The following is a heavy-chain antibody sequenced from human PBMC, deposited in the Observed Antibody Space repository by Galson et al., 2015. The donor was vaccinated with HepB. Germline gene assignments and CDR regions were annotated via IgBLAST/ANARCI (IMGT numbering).Heavy chain of an antibody. D-gene: IGHD3-16*02. CDR1: GFTLSNYA. J-gene: IGHJ4*02. V-gene: IGHV3-23*01. CDR2: ISESGNTT. Sequence: SLRLSCAASGFTLSNYAMSWVRQAPGKGLECVSGISESGNTTYYADSVKGRFTISRDNSKNTLYLQMNSLRAEDTAVYFCAKKGYYDYVWENYRYTGDNWGQGTLVTVSS. CDR3: AKKGYYDYVWENYRYTGDN.